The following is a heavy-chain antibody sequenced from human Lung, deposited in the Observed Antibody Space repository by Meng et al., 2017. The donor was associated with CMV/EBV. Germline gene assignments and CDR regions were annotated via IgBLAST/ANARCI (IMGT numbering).Heavy chain of an antibody. CDR3: ARATGYCSSTSCYTTFYYYYGMDV. CDR2: IYYSGST. CDR1: GGSISSSSYY. Sequence: SETLSLXXTVSGGSISSSSYYWGWIRQPPGKGLEWIGSIYYSGSTYYNPSLKSRVTISVDTSKNQFSLKLSSVTAADTAVYYCARATGYCSSTSCYTTFYYYYGMDVWGQGTXVTVSS. J-gene: IGHJ6*02. D-gene: IGHD2-2*02. V-gene: IGHV4-39*07.